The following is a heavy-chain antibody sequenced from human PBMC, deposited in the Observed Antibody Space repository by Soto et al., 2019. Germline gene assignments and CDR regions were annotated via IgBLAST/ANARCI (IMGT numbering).Heavy chain of an antibody. CDR1: GFTFSSYG. J-gene: IGHJ4*02. V-gene: IGHV3-30*18. Sequence: PGGSLRLSCAASGFTFSSYGMHWVRQAPGKGLEWVAVISYDGSNKYYADSVKGQFTISRDNSKNTLYLQMNSLRAEDTAVYYCANTHLYSSGWYGGGDFWGQGTLVTVSS. CDR2: ISYDGSNK. D-gene: IGHD6-19*01. CDR3: ANTHLYSSGWYGGGDF.